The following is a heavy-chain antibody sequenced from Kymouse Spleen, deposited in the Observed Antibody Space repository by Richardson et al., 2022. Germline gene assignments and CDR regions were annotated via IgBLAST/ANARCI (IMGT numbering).Heavy chain of an antibody. CDR1: GFTFSSYA. CDR3: AKDNTMVRGVIAYYYYYGMDV. Sequence: EVQLVESGGGLVQPGGSLRLSCAASGFTFSSYAMSWVRQAPGKGLEWVSAISGSGGSTYYADSVKGRFTISRDNSKNTLYLQMNSLRAEDTAVYYCAKDNTMVRGVIAYYYYYGMDVWGQGTTVTVSS. D-gene: IGHD3-10*01. J-gene: IGHJ6*02. CDR2: ISGSGGST. V-gene: IGHV3-23*04.